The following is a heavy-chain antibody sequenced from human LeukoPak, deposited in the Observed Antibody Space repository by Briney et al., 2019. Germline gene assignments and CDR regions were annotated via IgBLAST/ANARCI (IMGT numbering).Heavy chain of an antibody. D-gene: IGHD3-3*01. CDR3: ARSITPKVDY. J-gene: IGHJ4*02. Sequence: PSETLSLTCAVYGGSFSGYYWSWIRQPPGRGLEWIGEINHSGSTNYNPSLKSRVTISVDTSKNQFSLKLSSVTAADTAVYYCARSITPKVDYWGQGTLVTVSS. CDR1: GGSFSGYY. CDR2: INHSGST. V-gene: IGHV4-34*01.